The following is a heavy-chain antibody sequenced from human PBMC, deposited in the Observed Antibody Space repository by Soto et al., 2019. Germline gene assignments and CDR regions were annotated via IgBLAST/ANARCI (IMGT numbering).Heavy chain of an antibody. V-gene: IGHV3-15*07. CDR2: VKSKTDGGTT. CDR1: GFTFSNAW. D-gene: IGHD3-22*01. J-gene: IGHJ4*01. CDR3: TTDSYITSIIVRFDY. Sequence: GESLRLSCAASGFTFSNAWINWVRQTPGKGLEWVGRVKSKTDGGTTDFAAPVKGRFAISRDDSKNMVYLEMNSLKTEDTAIYYCTTDSYITSIIVRFDYWGHGTLVTVSS.